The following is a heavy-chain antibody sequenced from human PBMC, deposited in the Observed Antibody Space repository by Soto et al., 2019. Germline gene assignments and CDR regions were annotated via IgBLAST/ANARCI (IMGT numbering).Heavy chain of an antibody. CDR2: FSAYGNFT. CDR1: GFTFKNYA. Sequence: GGSLRLSCAASGFTFKNYAIHWVRQAPGEGLEYVSGFSAYGNFTYYANSVKGRFTISRDISKNTLYLQMGSLRPGDMAVYYCASSGRDVVVVPAALKPYYNYYNMDVWGKGTTVTVSS. D-gene: IGHD2-2*01. J-gene: IGHJ6*03. CDR3: ASSGRDVVVVPAALKPYYNYYNMDV. V-gene: IGHV3-64*01.